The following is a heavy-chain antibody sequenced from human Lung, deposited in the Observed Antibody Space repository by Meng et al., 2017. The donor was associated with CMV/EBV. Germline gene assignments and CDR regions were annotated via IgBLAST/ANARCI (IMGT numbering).Heavy chain of an antibody. CDR3: ARTGCSSSSCYDY. D-gene: IGHD2-2*01. J-gene: IGHJ4*02. V-gene: IGHV1-3*01. Sequence: QGQRVRSGAEVKKPGASVKVSCKASGYSFTTYAMHWVRQAPGQRLEWMGWINAGNGNTKYSEKFQSRVTITKDTAASTAYMELSSLRSEDTAVYYCARTGCSSSSCYDYWGQGTLVTVSS. CDR1: GYSFTTYA. CDR2: INAGNGNT.